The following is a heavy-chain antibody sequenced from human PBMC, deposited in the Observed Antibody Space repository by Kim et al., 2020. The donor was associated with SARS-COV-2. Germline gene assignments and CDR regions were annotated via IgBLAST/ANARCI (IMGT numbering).Heavy chain of an antibody. D-gene: IGHD3-22*01. J-gene: IGHJ5*02. V-gene: IGHV1-18*01. CDR3: ARVLTFTYYYDSSGYSWFDP. CDR1: GYTSTSYG. Sequence: ASVKVSCKASGYTSTSYGISWVRQAPGQGLEWMGWISAYNGNTNYAQKLQGRVTMTTDTSTSTAYMELRSLRSDDTAVYYCARVLTFTYYYDSSGYSWFDPWGQGTLAT. CDR2: ISAYNGNT.